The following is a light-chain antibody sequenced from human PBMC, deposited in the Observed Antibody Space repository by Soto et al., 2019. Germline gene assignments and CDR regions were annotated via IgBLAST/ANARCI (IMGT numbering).Light chain of an antibody. J-gene: IGLJ2*01. CDR2: EDI. V-gene: IGLV2-23*01. Sequence: QSVLTQPASVSGSPGQSITISCTGPSSDIGRYNLVSWYQQHPGKAPKLIIYEDIERPSGVSDRFSGSKSGNTASLTISGLQTEDEADYYCCSYAGGASVVFGGGTKLTVL. CDR3: CSYAGGASVV. CDR1: SSDIGRYNL.